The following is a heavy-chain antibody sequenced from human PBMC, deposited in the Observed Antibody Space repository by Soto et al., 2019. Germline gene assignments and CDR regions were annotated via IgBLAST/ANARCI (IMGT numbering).Heavy chain of an antibody. CDR2: IRPTGDAT. D-gene: IGHD2-21*02. Sequence: GGSLRLSCAASGVTLSSYVMNWVRQAPGEGLEWVSTIRPTGDATHYADSVKGRFTISRDNLKNTLYLQMNSLRAEDTAVYYCAKSTYCTGDCYSKDFDSWGQGTLVTVSS. J-gene: IGHJ4*02. V-gene: IGHV3-23*01. CDR3: AKSTYCTGDCYSKDFDS. CDR1: GVTLSSYV.